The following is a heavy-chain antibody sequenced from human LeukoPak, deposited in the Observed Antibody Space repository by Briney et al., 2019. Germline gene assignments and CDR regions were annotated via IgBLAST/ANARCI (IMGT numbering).Heavy chain of an antibody. D-gene: IGHD6-19*01. J-gene: IGHJ4*02. Sequence: SETLSLTCAVYGGSFSGYYWSWIRQPPGKGLEWIGEINHSGSTNYNPSLKSRVIISLDKSKNQVFLKLNSVTAADTAMYYCARDGGSDQYYFDTWGPGTLVTVSS. CDR2: INHSGST. V-gene: IGHV4-34*01. CDR3: ARDGGSDQYYFDT. CDR1: GGSFSGYY.